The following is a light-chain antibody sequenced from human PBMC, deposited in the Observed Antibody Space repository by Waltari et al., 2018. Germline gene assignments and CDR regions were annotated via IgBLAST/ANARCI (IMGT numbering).Light chain of an antibody. V-gene: IGLV2-23*01. CDR1: SSYVGSYNL. Sequence: QSALTQPPSVSGSPGQSITLPCTGTSSYVGSYNLFSWYQQHPGKVPKLIIYEDTKRPSGVSDRFSGSKSGNTASLTISGLQAEDEADYHCCAHAGSGIWVFGGGTKLTVL. CDR3: CAHAGSGIWV. J-gene: IGLJ3*02. CDR2: EDT.